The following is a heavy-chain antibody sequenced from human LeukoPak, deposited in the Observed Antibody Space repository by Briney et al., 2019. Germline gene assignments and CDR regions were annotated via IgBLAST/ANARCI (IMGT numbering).Heavy chain of an antibody. V-gene: IGHV3-23*01. CDR1: GFTFSSYA. CDR3: ARDLAARHPFDY. D-gene: IGHD6-6*01. CDR2: FSSSGGLT. J-gene: IGHJ4*02. Sequence: GGSLRLSCAASGFTFSSYAMSWVRQAPGKGLQWVSLFSSSGGLTYYADSVKGRFTISRDNSRNTLYLQMNSLRAEDTAVYYCARDLAARHPFDYWGQGTLVTVSS.